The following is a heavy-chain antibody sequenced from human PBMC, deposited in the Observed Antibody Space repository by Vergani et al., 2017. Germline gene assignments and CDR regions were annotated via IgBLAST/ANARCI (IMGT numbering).Heavy chain of an antibody. CDR2: MNTNSGNT. V-gene: IGHV1-8*01. Sequence: QVQLVQSGAEVKKPGASVKVSCKASGYTFTSYDINWVRQATGQGLEWMGWMNTNSGNTGYAQKFQGRVTMTRNTSISTAYMELSSLRSEDTAVYYCARDSTTSIAAAGKGFDPWGQGTLVTVSS. CDR1: GYTFTSYD. CDR3: ARDSTTSIAAAGKGFDP. J-gene: IGHJ5*02. D-gene: IGHD6-13*01.